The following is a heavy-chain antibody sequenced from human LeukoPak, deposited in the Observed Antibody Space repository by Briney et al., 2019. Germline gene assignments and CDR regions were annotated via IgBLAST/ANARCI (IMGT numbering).Heavy chain of an antibody. CDR1: GFTFDDYT. V-gene: IGHV3-43*01. J-gene: IGHJ3*02. Sequence: GGSLRLSCAASGFTFDDYTMHWVRQAPGKGLEWVSLISWDGGSTYYADSVKGRFTISRDNSKNSLYLQMNSLRTEDTALYYCAKDIGTIFGVVIDAFDICGQGTVVTVSS. CDR3: AKDIGTIFGVVIDAFDI. D-gene: IGHD3-3*01. CDR2: ISWDGGST.